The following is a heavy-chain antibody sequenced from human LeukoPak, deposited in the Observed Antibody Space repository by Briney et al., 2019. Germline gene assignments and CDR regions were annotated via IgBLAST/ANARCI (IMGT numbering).Heavy chain of an antibody. V-gene: IGHV3-30*02. CDR3: AKEPHYCSGGSCYQGYFQH. J-gene: IGHJ1*01. CDR2: IRYDGSNK. Sequence: TGGSLRLSRAASGFTFSSYGMHWVRQAPGKGLEWVAFIRYDGSNKYYADSVKGRFTISRDNSKNTLYLQMNSLRAEDTAVYYCAKEPHYCSGGSCYQGYFQHWGQGTLVTVSS. CDR1: GFTFSSYG. D-gene: IGHD2-15*01.